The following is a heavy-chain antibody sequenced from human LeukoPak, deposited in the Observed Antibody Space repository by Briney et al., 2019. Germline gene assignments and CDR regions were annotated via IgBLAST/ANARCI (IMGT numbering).Heavy chain of an antibody. CDR1: GYTFTSYY. Sequence: GASVKVSCKASGYTFTSYYMHWVRQAPGQGLEWMGIINPSGGSTSYAQKFQGRATMTRDTSTSTVYMELSSLRSEDTAVYYCARVYSRLGFDYWGQGTLVTVSS. D-gene: IGHD4-11*01. V-gene: IGHV1-46*01. J-gene: IGHJ4*02. CDR2: INPSGGST. CDR3: ARVYSRLGFDY.